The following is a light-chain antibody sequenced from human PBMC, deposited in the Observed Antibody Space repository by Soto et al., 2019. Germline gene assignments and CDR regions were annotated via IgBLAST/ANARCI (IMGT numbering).Light chain of an antibody. J-gene: IGKJ2*01. CDR1: QTISSW. CDR2: KAS. Sequence: DIQMTQSPSTLSASVGDRVTITCRASQTISSWLAWYRQKPGKAPNLLIYKASSLESGVPPRFSGSGSGTEFTLTISGLQPDDFATYFCQQYKTFPLTFGQGTKLEIK. V-gene: IGKV1-5*03. CDR3: QQYKTFPLT.